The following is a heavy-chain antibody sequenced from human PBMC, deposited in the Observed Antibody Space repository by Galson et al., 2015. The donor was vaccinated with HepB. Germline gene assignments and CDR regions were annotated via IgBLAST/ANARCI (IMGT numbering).Heavy chain of an antibody. CDR3: AIILLPGFSSGWSLDSDDY. Sequence: SVKVSCKASGYTFTDYAISWVRQAPGQGLEWVGWMSAYNGDTNYAQNLQGRVTMTRDTSTKTAYMELRSLRSDDTAVYYCAIILLPGFSSGWSLDSDDYWGQGTLVTVSS. J-gene: IGHJ4*02. D-gene: IGHD6-19*01. CDR2: MSAYNGDT. CDR1: GYTFTDYA. V-gene: IGHV1-18*04.